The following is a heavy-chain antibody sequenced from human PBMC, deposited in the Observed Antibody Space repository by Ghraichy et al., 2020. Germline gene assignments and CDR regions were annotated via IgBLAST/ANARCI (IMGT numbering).Heavy chain of an antibody. CDR2: IYSGGST. V-gene: IGHV3-53*01. D-gene: IGHD1-7*01. Sequence: LSLTCAASGFTVSSNYMSWVRQAPGKGLEWVSVIYSGGSTYYADSVKGRFTISRDNSKNTLYLQMNSLRAEDTAVYYCARDRAGTLDYWGQGTLVTVSS. CDR1: GFTVSSNY. CDR3: ARDRAGTLDY. J-gene: IGHJ4*02.